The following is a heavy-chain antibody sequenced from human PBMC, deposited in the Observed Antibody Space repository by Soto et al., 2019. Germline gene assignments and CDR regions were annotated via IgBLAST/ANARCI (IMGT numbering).Heavy chain of an antibody. CDR3: AREHRHYDLWTGYLGFDY. V-gene: IGHV1-18*01. J-gene: IGHJ4*02. D-gene: IGHD3-3*01. CDR1: GYTFTSYG. CDR2: ISAYNGNT. Sequence: GASVKVSCKASGYTFTSYGISWVRQAPGQGLEWMGWISAYNGNTNYAQKLQGRVTMTTDTSTSTAYMELRSLRSDDTAVYYCAREHRHYDLWTGYLGFDYWGQGTLVTVSS.